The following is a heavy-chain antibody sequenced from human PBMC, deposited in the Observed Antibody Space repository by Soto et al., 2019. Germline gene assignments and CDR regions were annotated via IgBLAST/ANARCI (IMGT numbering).Heavy chain of an antibody. J-gene: IGHJ4*02. CDR2: ISAYNGNT. D-gene: IGHD6-13*01. Sequence: ASVKVSCKASGYTFTSYGISWVRQAPGQGLEWMGWISAYNGNTNYAQKLQGRVTMTTDTSTSTAYMELRSLRYDDTAEDDCARWNSSWYYFDYWGQGTLVTVSS. CDR3: ARWNSSWYYFDY. CDR1: GYTFTSYG. V-gene: IGHV1-18*01.